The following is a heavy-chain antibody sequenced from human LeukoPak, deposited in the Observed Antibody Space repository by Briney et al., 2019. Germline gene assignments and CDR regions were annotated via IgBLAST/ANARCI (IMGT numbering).Heavy chain of an antibody. CDR2: IIPILGIA. D-gene: IGHD2-2*01. J-gene: IGHJ3*01. Sequence: ASVKVSCKASGGTFSSYAISWLRQAPGQGLEWMGRIIPILGIANYAQKFQGRVTITADKSTSTAYMELSSLRSEDTAVYYCARGPVVVPAAMSPWGQGTMVTVSS. CDR3: ARGPVVVPAAMSP. CDR1: GGTFSSYA. V-gene: IGHV1-69*04.